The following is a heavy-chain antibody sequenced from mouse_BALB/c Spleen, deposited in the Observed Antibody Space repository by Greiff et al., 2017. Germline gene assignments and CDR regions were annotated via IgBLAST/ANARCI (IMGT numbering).Heavy chain of an antibody. CDR3: ARGLPDYYGYVGYFDY. CDR2: ISSGGST. D-gene: IGHD1-2*01. CDR1: GFTFSSYA. V-gene: IGHV5-6-5*01. Sequence: EVKVEESGGGLVKPGGSLKLSCAASGFTFSSYAMSWVRQTPEKRLEWVASISSGGSTYYPDSVKGRFTISRDNARNILYLQMSSLRSEDTAMYYCARGLPDYYGYVGYFDYWGQGTTLTVSS. J-gene: IGHJ2*01.